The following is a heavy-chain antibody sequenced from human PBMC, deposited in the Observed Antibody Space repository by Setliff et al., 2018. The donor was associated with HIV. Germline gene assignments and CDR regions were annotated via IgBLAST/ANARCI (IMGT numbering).Heavy chain of an antibody. Sequence: PGGSLRLSCVASGFTFSSYCMDWFRQAPGKGLEWVSSISFGSTYIYQSDSVRGRFTISRDDAKKSLYLQMNSLGAEDTAVYYCARKSISSGYDYSEDWGQGTLVTVSS. CDR3: ARKSISSGYDYSED. CDR1: GFTFSSYC. CDR2: ISFGSTYI. D-gene: IGHD5-12*01. V-gene: IGHV3-21*01. J-gene: IGHJ4*02.